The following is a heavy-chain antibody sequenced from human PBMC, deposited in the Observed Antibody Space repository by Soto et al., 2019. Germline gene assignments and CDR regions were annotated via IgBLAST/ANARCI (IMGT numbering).Heavy chain of an antibody. V-gene: IGHV1-18*01. D-gene: IGHD1-26*01. CDR1: GYTFPSYG. CDR2: ISAHNGNT. Sequence: ASVKVSCKASGYTFPSYGISWVRQAPGQGLVWMGWISAHNGNTKYAQNFQGRVTMTTDTSTSTAHMELRGLRSDDTAVYYCAGEGGGGPDYWGQEPLLPVSS. CDR3: AGEGGGGPDY. J-gene: IGHJ4*02.